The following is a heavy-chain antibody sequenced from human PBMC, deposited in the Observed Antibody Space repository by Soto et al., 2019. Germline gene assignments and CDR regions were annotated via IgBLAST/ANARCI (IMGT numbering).Heavy chain of an antibody. CDR1: GGSISSGDYY. CDR2: IYYSGST. CDR3: ARVSVDTAMAYYFDL. Sequence: SETLSLTCTVSGGSISSGDYYWSWIRQPPGKGLEWIGYIYYSGSTYYNPSLKSRVTISVDTSKNQFSLKLSSVTAADTAVYYCARVSVDTAMAYYFDLWGRGTLVTVSS. J-gene: IGHJ4*02. V-gene: IGHV4-30-4*01. D-gene: IGHD5-18*01.